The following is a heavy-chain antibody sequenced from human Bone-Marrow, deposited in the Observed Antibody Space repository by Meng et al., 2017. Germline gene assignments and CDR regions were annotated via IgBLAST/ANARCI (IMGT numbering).Heavy chain of an antibody. CDR2: IRSSGSTI. CDR3: AKHTYDYVWGDDAFDI. D-gene: IGHD3-16*01. CDR1: GFTFSDYY. J-gene: IGHJ3*02. Sequence: RGSLRLSCVASGFTFSDYYMSWIRQAPGKALEWVSYIRSSGSTIYYADSVKGRFTISRDNATNSLYLQMNSLRAEDTAVYYCAKHTYDYVWGDDAFDIWGQGTMVTVSS. V-gene: IGHV3-11*04.